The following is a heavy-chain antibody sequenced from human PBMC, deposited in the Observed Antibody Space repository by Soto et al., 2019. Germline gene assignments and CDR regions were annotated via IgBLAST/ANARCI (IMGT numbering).Heavy chain of an antibody. V-gene: IGHV3-53*01. CDR3: ARSGDSYYYGSGSYPGPLFDY. Sequence: GGSLRLSCGASGFTVSSNYMSWVRQAPGKGLEWVSVIYSGGSTYYADSVKGRFTISRDNSKNTLYLQMNSLRAEDTAVYYCARSGDSYYYGSGSYPGPLFDYWGQGTLVTVSS. CDR1: GFTVSSNY. D-gene: IGHD3-10*01. CDR2: IYSGGST. J-gene: IGHJ4*02.